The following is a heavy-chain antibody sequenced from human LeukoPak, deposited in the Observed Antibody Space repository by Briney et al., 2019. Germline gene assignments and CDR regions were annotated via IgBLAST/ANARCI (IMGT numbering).Heavy chain of an antibody. CDR3: ASKASGSYRGAFDY. D-gene: IGHD1-26*01. CDR2: IYPVDSDT. CDR1: GYSFTSYW. Sequence: GESLKISCKGSGYSFTSYWIGWVRQMPGEGLEWMGIIYPVDSDTRYSPSFQGQVTISADKSISTAYLQWSSLKASDTATYYCASKASGSYRGAFDYWGQGTLVTVSS. J-gene: IGHJ4*02. V-gene: IGHV5-51*01.